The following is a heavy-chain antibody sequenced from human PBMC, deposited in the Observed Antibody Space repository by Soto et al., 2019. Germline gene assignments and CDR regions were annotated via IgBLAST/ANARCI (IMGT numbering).Heavy chain of an antibody. Sequence: EVQLVESGGDLVQPGGFLRLSCATSGFTFSRYWMHWVRQVPGKGRGWVSRIHSDGSSISYSNSVKGRFTMSRDNDKHTLYLQVYSQRVEESAVFYCARPPVDTVRSLEYWGHGTLVTVSS. V-gene: IGHV3-74*01. CDR2: IHSDGSSI. CDR1: GFTFSRYW. CDR3: ARPPVDTVRSLEY. J-gene: IGHJ4*01. D-gene: IGHD5-18*01.